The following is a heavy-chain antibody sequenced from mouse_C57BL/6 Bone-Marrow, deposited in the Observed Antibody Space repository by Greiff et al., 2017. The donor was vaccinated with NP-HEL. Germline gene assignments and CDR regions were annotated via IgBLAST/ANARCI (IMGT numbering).Heavy chain of an antibody. D-gene: IGHD1-1*01. CDR1: GFTFSDYG. J-gene: IGHJ1*03. Sequence: EVQRVESGGGLVKPGGSLKLSCAASGFTFSDYGMHWVRQAPEKGLEWVAYISSGSSTIYYADTVKGRFTISRDNAKNTLFLQMTSLRSEDTAMYYCAKDYGSDWYVDVWGTGTTVTVSS. CDR3: AKDYGSDWYVDV. CDR2: ISSGSSTI. V-gene: IGHV5-17*01.